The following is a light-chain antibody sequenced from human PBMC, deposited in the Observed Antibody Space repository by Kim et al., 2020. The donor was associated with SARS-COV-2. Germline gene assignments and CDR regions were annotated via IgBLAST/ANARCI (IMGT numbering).Light chain of an antibody. J-gene: IGKJ3*01. V-gene: IGKV1-17*01. CDR1: QNIIND. CDR2: AAS. Sequence: DIQMTQSPSSLSASVGDRVTITCRASQNIINDLDWYHQKPGRAPKRLIYAASTLQSGVPSRFSGSGSGTEFTLTISSVQPEDFATYFCLQNCTSPITFGPGTQVEIK. CDR3: LQNCTSPIT.